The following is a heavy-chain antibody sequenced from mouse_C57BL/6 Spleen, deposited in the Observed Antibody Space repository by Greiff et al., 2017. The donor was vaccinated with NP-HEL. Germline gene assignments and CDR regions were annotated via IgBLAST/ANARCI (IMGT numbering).Heavy chain of an antibody. CDR3: ARRIYSTLFDY. J-gene: IGHJ2*01. CDR1: GFTFSSYT. D-gene: IGHD2-5*01. CDR2: ISCGGGNT. Sequence: EVMLVESGGGLVKPGGSLKLSCAASGFTFSSYTMSWVRQTPEKRLEWVATISCGGGNTYYPASVKGRFTISRDNAKNTLYLQMSSLRSEDTALYYCARRIYSTLFDYWGQGTTLTVSS. V-gene: IGHV5-9*01.